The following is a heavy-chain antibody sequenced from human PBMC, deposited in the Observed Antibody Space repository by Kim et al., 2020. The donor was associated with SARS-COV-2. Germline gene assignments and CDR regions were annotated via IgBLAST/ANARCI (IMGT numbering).Heavy chain of an antibody. V-gene: IGHV4-4*07. CDR3: ARAEGAFYGMDV. J-gene: IGHJ6*02. Sequence: NYNPSLKSRVTMSVDTSKNQFSLKLRSVTAADTAVYYCARAEGAFYGMDVWGQGTTVTVSS.